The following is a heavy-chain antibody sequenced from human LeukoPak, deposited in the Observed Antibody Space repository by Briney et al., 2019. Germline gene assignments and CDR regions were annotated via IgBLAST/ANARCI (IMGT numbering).Heavy chain of an antibody. V-gene: IGHV3-15*01. D-gene: IGHD3-22*01. CDR2: IKSKTDGGTT. CDR1: GFTFSNAW. CDR3: TTDPIVVVIEYFQH. Sequence: GGSLSLSCAASGFTFSNAWMSWVRPAPGKGLEWVGRIKSKTDGGTTDYAAPVKGRFTISRDDSKNTLYLQMNSLKTEDTAVYYCTTDPIVVVIEYFQHWGQGTLVTVSS. J-gene: IGHJ1*01.